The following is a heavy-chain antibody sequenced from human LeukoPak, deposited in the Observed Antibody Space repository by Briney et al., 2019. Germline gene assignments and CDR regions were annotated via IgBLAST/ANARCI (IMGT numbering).Heavy chain of an antibody. D-gene: IGHD1-26*01. V-gene: IGHV4-38-2*02. J-gene: IGHJ4*02. CDR1: GYSISSGYY. CDR3: ASLVGAIDY. CDR2: IYHSGST. Sequence: SETLSLTRTVSGYSISSGYYWGWIRQPPGKGLEWIGSIYHSGSTYYNPSLKSRVTISVDTSKNQFSLKLSSVTAADTAVYYCASLVGAIDYWGQGTLVTVSS.